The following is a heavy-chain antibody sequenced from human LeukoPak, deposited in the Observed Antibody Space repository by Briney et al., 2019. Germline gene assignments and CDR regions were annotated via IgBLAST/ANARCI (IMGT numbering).Heavy chain of an antibody. CDR2: IIPIFGTA. CDR3: ARERPPGDSSNWFLEGYFDI. CDR1: GGTFSSYT. D-gene: IGHD6-13*01. V-gene: IGHV1-69*05. Sequence: SVKVSCKASGGTFSSYTISWLRQAPGQGLEWMGRIIPIFGTANYAQKFQGRVTITTDESTSTAYMELSTLRSDDTAVYYCARERPPGDSSNWFLEGYFDIWGQGTLVTVSS. J-gene: IGHJ4*02.